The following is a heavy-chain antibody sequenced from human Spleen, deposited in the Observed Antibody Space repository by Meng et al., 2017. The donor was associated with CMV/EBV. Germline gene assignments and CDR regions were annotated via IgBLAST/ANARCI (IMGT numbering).Heavy chain of an antibody. CDR2: INWNGGST. Sequence: SCPASGFTFDDYGMSWVRQAPGKGLEWVSGINWNGGSTGYADSVKGRFTISRDNAKNSLYLQMNSLRAEDTALYYCARKEYSSSSFDYWGQGTLVTVSS. V-gene: IGHV3-20*04. J-gene: IGHJ4*02. CDR3: ARKEYSSSSFDY. CDR1: GFTFDDYG. D-gene: IGHD6-6*01.